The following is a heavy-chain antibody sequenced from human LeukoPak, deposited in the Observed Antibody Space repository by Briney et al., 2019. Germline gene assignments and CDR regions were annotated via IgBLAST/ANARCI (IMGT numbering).Heavy chain of an antibody. CDR3: AKGIIAVGLDYFDC. CDR1: GFTFSSYA. Sequence: PGGSLRLSCAASGFTFSSYAMSWVRQAPGKGLEWVSAINAAGVATSYADSVKGRFTISRDISQNTLYLQMNSLRAEDTAVYYCAKGIIAVGLDYFDCWGQGTLVTVSS. D-gene: IGHD3-10*01. V-gene: IGHV3-23*01. CDR2: INAAGVAT. J-gene: IGHJ4*02.